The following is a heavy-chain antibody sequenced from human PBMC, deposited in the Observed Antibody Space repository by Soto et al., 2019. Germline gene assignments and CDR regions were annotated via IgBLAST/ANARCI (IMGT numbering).Heavy chain of an antibody. CDR2: INPSGGST. J-gene: IGHJ4*02. V-gene: IGHV1-46*01. Sequence: ASVKVSCKASGYTFTSYYMHWVRQAPGQGLEWMGIINPSGGSTSYAQKFQGRVTMTRDTSKNQFSLKLSSVTAADTAVYYCARGYNSPDYWGQGTLVTVSS. CDR3: ARGYNSPDY. D-gene: IGHD6-19*01. CDR1: GYTFTSYY.